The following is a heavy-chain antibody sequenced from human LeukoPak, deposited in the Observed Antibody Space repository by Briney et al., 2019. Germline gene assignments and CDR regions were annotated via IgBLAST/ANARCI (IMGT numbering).Heavy chain of an antibody. V-gene: IGHV3-48*04. CDR2: SSSRSSTI. J-gene: IGHJ4*02. D-gene: IGHD3-3*01. CDR1: GFTFSSYS. CDR3: VRSAIFGVALDY. Sequence: PGGSLRLSCAASGFTFSSYSMNWVRQAPGKGLEWVSYSSSRSSTIYYADSVKGRFTISRDNAKSSLYLQMNSLRAEDTAVYYCVRSAIFGVALDYWGQGALVTVSS.